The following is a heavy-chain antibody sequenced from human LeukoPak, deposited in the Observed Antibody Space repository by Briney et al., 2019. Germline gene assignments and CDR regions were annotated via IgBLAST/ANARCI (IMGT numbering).Heavy chain of an antibody. Sequence: PSETLSLTCTVSGGSISSYYWSWIRQPPGKGLEWIGYIYYSGSTNYNPSLKSRATISVDTSKNQFSLKLSSVTAADTAVYYCARIVYYDFWSGQNWFDPWGQGTLVTVSS. CDR1: GGSISSYY. CDR2: IYYSGST. D-gene: IGHD3-3*01. CDR3: ARIVYYDFWSGQNWFDP. V-gene: IGHV4-59*08. J-gene: IGHJ5*02.